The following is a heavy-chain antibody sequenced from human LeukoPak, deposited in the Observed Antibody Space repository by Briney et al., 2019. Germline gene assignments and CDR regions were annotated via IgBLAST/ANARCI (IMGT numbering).Heavy chain of an antibody. J-gene: IGHJ3*02. CDR2: IHYSGTT. D-gene: IGHD2-2*02. Sequence: SETLSLTCTVSGGSISGYYWSWIRQPPGKGLEWIGYIHYSGTTNYNPSLKSRVGMSVDTSKNQFSLKLSSVTAADTAVYYCARHDVNSYCSSTSCYIMAFDIWGQGTMVTVSS. V-gene: IGHV4-59*08. CDR3: ARHDVNSYCSSTSCYIMAFDI. CDR1: GGSISGYY.